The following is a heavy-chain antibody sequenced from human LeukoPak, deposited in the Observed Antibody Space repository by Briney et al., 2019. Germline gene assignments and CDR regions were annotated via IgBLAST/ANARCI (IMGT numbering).Heavy chain of an antibody. J-gene: IGHJ5*02. Sequence: GASVKVSCKASGYTFTTYDINWVRQATGQGVEWMGWMNPNRGNTGYAQKFQGRVTMTRNTSISTAYMELSSLRSEDTAVYYCARGPNKSDGGNSGSAWFDPWGQGTLVTVSS. CDR1: GYTFTTYD. CDR3: ARGPNKSDGGNSGSAWFDP. CDR2: MNPNRGNT. V-gene: IGHV1-8*01. D-gene: IGHD4-23*01.